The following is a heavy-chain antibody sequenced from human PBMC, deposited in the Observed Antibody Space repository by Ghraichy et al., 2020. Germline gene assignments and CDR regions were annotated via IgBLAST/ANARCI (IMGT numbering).Heavy chain of an antibody. D-gene: IGHD3-22*01. CDR2: INHSGST. V-gene: IGHV4-34*01. J-gene: IGHJ4*02. Sequence: SETLSLTCAVYGGSFSGYYWSWIRQPPGKGLEWIGEINHSGSTNYNPSLKSRVTISVDTSKNQFSLKLSSVTAADTAVYYCARVGGYYYDSSGPRRGAVNRIDYWGQGTLVTVSS. CDR3: ARVGGYYYDSSGPRRGAVNRIDY. CDR1: GGSFSGYY.